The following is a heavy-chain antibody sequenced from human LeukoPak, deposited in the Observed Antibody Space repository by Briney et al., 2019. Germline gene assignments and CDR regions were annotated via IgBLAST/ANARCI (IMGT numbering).Heavy chain of an antibody. CDR3: ARSAYCGGDCYYYFDY. CDR2: ISGSGGNT. CDR1: GFTFSNYA. Sequence: GGSLRLSCAASGFTFSNYAMSWVRQAPGKGLEWVSGISGSGGNTYYADSVKGRFTVSRDNSKNTLCLQMNTLRVEDTAVYYCARSAYCGGDCYYYFDYWGQGTLVTVSS. D-gene: IGHD2-21*02. J-gene: IGHJ4*02. V-gene: IGHV3-23*01.